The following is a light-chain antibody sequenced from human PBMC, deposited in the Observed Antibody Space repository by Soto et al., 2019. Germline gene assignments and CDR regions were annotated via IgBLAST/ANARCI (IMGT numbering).Light chain of an antibody. CDR1: QSVSNN. V-gene: IGKV3-15*01. J-gene: IGKJ1*01. CDR3: QQYNTWPPWT. Sequence: ILMTQSPATLSVSPGERATLSCRASQSVSNNLAWYQQKPGQAPRLLIYDASTRATGIPARFSGSGSGTEFTLTISCLQSADFAVYYCQQYNTWPPWTFGQGTKVEIK. CDR2: DAS.